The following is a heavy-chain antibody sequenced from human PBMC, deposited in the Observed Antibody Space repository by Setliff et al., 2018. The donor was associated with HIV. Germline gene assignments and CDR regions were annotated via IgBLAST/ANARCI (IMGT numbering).Heavy chain of an antibody. CDR2: IDHSGST. D-gene: IGHD2-2*01. Sequence: PSETLSLTCAVYGGSFSGYYWSWIRQAPGKGLEWIGEIDHSGSTNYNPSLKSRVTISVDTSKNHFSQRLTSVTAADTALYYCAKYGPNCRSITCDEGYYFDSWGQGALVTVSS. CDR1: GGSFSGYY. CDR3: AKYGPNCRSITCDEGYYFDS. J-gene: IGHJ4*02. V-gene: IGHV4-34*01.